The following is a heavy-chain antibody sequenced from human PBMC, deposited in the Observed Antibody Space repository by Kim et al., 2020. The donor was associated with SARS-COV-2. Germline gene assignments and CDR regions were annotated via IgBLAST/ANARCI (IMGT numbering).Heavy chain of an antibody. CDR3: ARGEGDTYYYGSGTYYGMDV. J-gene: IGHJ6*02. CDR1: GFTFSSYG. CDR2: ISYDGSNK. V-gene: IGHV3-33*05. D-gene: IGHD3-10*01. Sequence: GGSLRLSCAASGFTFSSYGMHWVRQAPGKGLEWVAVISYDGSNKYYADSVKGRFTISRDNSKNTLYLQMNSLRAEDTAVYYCARGEGDTYYYGSGTYYGMDVWGQGTTVTVSS.